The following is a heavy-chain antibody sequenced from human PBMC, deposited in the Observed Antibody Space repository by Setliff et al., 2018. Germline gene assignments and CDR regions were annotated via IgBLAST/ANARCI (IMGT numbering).Heavy chain of an antibody. D-gene: IGHD6-25*01. CDR1: GFTFSTYS. Sequence: GGSLRLSCAASGFTFSTYSMHWVRQAPGKGLEWVSSISPSSIYIYYADSVKGRFTISRDNAKNSLYPQMNSLGAEDTAVYYCARSPANGGHDAFDIWGQGTMVTVSS. J-gene: IGHJ3*02. CDR3: ARSPANGGHDAFDI. CDR2: ISPSSIYI. V-gene: IGHV3-21*01.